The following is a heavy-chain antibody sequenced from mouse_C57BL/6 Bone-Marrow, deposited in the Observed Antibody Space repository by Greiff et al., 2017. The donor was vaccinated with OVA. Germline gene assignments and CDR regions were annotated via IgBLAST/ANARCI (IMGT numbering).Heavy chain of an antibody. J-gene: IGHJ2*01. V-gene: IGHV1-55*01. CDR3: ARDWDGY. CDR1: GYTFTSYW. Sequence: QVQLQQPGAELVKPGASVKLSCKASGYTFTSYWMHWVKQRPGQGLEWIGDIYPGSGSTNYNEKFKSKATLTVDTSSSTAYMQLSSLTSEDSAVYYCARDWDGYWGQGTTLTVSS. D-gene: IGHD4-1*01. CDR2: IYPGSGST.